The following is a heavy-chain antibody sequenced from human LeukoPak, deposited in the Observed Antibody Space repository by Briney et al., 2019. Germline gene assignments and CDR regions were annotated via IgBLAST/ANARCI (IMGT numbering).Heavy chain of an antibody. CDR2: INHSGST. V-gene: IGHV4-34*01. Sequence: SETLSLTCAVYGGSFSGYYWSWIRQPPGKGLEWIGEINHSGSTNYNPSLKSRVTISVDTSKNQFSLKLGSVTAADTAVYYCARDHLTTLGYNWFDPWGQGTLVTVSS. CDR3: ARDHLTTLGYNWFDP. J-gene: IGHJ5*02. CDR1: GGSFSGYY. D-gene: IGHD4-11*01.